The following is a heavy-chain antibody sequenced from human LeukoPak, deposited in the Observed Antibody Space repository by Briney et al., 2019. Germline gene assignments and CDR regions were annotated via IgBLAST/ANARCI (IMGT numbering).Heavy chain of an antibody. V-gene: IGHV1-2*06. CDR1: GYTFTGYY. D-gene: IGHD3-10*01. J-gene: IGHJ6*02. CDR2: INPNNGGT. Sequence: ASVKVSCKASGYTFTGYYIHWVRQAPGQGLDWMGRINPNNGGTNYAQKFQGRVTMTRDTSISTAYMELSRLRSDDTAVYYCARDLRVSGDYYYGMDVWGQGTTVTVSS. CDR3: ARDLRVSGDYYYGMDV.